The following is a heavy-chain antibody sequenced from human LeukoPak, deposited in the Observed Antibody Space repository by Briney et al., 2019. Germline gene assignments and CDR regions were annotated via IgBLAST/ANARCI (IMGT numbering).Heavy chain of an antibody. J-gene: IGHJ4*02. CDR3: ARDRVISRGYCSGGSCYSGY. Sequence: GASVKVSCKASGYTFTSYYMHWVRQAPGQGLEWMGIINPSGGSTSYAQKLQGRVTMTTDTSTSTAYMELRSLRSDDTAVYYCARDRVISRGYCSGGSCYSGYWGQGTLVTVSS. CDR1: GYTFTSYY. V-gene: IGHV1-46*01. CDR2: INPSGGST. D-gene: IGHD2-15*01.